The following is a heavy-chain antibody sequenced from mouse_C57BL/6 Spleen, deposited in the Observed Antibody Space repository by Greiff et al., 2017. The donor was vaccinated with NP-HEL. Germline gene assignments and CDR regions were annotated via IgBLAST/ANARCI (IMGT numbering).Heavy chain of an antibody. Sequence: EVMLVESGGGLVKPGGSLKLSCAASGFTFSSYAMSWVRQTPEKRLEWVATISDGGSSTYYPDNVKGRFTISRDNAKNNLYLQMSHLKSEDTAMYYCARDDYDWYFEVWGTGTTVTVSS. CDR3: ARDDYDWYFEV. CDR1: GFTFSSYA. CDR2: ISDGGSST. J-gene: IGHJ1*03. D-gene: IGHD2-4*01. V-gene: IGHV5-4*01.